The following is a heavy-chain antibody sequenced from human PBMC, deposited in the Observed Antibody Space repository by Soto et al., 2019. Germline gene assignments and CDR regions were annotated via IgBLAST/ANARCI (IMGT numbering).Heavy chain of an antibody. V-gene: IGHV4-30-2*01. D-gene: IGHD6-19*01. CDR2: IYHSGST. CDR1: GGSISSGGYS. CDR3: ARARTHRSGWYKLQYNWFDP. J-gene: IGHJ5*02. Sequence: PSETLSLTCAVSGGSISSGGYSWSWIRQPPGKGLEWIGYIYHSGSTYYNPSLKSRVTISVDRSKNQFSLKLSSVTAADTAVNYCARARTHRSGWYKLQYNWFDPWRQGTRVTVSS.